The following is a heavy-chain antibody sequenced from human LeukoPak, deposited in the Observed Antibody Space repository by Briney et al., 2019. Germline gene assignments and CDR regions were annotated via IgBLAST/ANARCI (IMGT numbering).Heavy chain of an antibody. D-gene: IGHD1-7*01. CDR1: GYTFTSYD. CDR2: MNPNSGNT. V-gene: IGHV1-8*03. Sequence: ASVKVSCKASGYTFTSYDINWVRQATGQGLEWVGWMNPNSGNTGYAQKFQGRVTITRNTSISTAYMELSSLRSEDTAVYYCARVKGVYNWNSWEIDYWGQGTLVTVSS. CDR3: ARVKGVYNWNSWEIDY. J-gene: IGHJ4*02.